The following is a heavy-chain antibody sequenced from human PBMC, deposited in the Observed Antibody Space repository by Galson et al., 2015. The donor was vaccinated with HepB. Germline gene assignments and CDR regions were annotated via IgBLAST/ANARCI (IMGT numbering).Heavy chain of an antibody. CDR3: ARGELLDWYFDL. V-gene: IGHV1-2*04. D-gene: IGHD1-7*01. CDR2: INPNSGGT. J-gene: IGHJ2*01. CDR1: GYTFTGYY. Sequence: QSGAEVKKPGESLKISCKASGYTFTGYYMHWVRQAPGQGLEWMGWINPNSGGTNYAQKFQGWVTMTRDTSISTAYMDLSRLRSDDTAVYYCARGELLDWYFDLWGRGTLVTVSS.